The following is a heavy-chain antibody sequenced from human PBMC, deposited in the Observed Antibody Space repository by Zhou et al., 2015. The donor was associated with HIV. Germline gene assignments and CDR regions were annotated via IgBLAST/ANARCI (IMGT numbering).Heavy chain of an antibody. D-gene: IGHD4-17*01. CDR1: GYTFTSYY. V-gene: IGHV1-46*01. J-gene: IGHJ4*02. CDR3: ARGGGPNDYGLVGFDY. CDR2: INPSGGST. Sequence: QVQLVQSGAEMKKPGASVKVSCKASGYTFTSYYLHWVRQAPGQGLEWMVIINPSGGSTSYAQKFQGRVTMTRDTSTSTVYMELSSLRSEDTAVYYCARGGGPNDYGLVGFDYWGQGTLVTVSS.